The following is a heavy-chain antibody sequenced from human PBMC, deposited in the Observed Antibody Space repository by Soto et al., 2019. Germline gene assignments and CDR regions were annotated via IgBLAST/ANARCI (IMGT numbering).Heavy chain of an antibody. V-gene: IGHV3-74*01. Sequence: EVQLVESGGGLVQPGGSLRLSCAASGFTFSSYWMHWVRQAPGKGLVWVSRINSDGSSTSYADSVKGRFTISRDNAKNTLYLQMNSLRAEDTGVYYCARGPVATIIGLYYYGMDIWGQGTTGTGSS. CDR1: GFTFSSYW. CDR3: ARGPVATIIGLYYYGMDI. D-gene: IGHD5-12*01. J-gene: IGHJ6*02. CDR2: INSDGSST.